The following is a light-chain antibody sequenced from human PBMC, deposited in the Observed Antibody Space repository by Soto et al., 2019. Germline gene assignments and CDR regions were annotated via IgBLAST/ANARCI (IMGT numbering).Light chain of an antibody. J-gene: IGLJ7*01. CDR2: EGS. Sequence: QSALTQPASVSGSPGQSITISCSGTSSDVGSYNLVSWYQQHPGKAPKVMIYEGSKRPSGVSSRFSGSKSGNTASLTISGLQAEDEADYYCCSYAGSNTFVFGGGTQLTVL. CDR1: SSDVGSYNL. CDR3: CSYAGSNTFV. V-gene: IGLV2-23*01.